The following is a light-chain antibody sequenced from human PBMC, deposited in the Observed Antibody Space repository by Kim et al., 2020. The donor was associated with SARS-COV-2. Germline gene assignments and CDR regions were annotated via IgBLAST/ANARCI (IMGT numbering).Light chain of an antibody. J-gene: IGKJ1*01. Sequence: ATVGDRFPFTCLAIQCTISWLAWYQQKPGNAPRLLIYEASSLESGVQSRFSGSGSGTEFTLTISSLQPDDFATYYCQQYDSDPWTFGQGTKVDIK. CDR3: QQYDSDPWT. CDR1: QCTISW. CDR2: EAS. V-gene: IGKV1-5*03.